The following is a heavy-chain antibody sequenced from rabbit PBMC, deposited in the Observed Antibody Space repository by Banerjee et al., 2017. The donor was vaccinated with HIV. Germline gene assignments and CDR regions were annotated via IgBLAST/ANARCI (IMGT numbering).Heavy chain of an antibody. CDR3: ARDTGSSFSTYGMDL. CDR1: GFDFSSYYY. J-gene: IGHJ6*01. V-gene: IGHV1S40*01. Sequence: QSLEESGGDLVKPGGTLTLTCTASGFDFSSYYYMYWVRQAPGKGLEWIACIDSGSRDFIYYASWAKGRFTISKTSSTTVTLQMTSLTVADTATYFCARDTGSSFSTYGMDLWGPGTLVTVS. CDR2: IDSGSRDFI. D-gene: IGHD8-1*01.